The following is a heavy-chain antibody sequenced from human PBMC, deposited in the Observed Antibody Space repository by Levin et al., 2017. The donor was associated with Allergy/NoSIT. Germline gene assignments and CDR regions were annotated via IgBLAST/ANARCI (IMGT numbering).Heavy chain of an antibody. CDR1: GFTFSTYA. CDR3: AKERSYDSGWYGEFDY. V-gene: IGHV3-23*01. CDR2: ISGSGGNT. J-gene: IGHJ4*02. D-gene: IGHD6-19*01. Sequence: GGSLRLSCEASGFTFSTYAMTWVRQAPGKGLEWVSAISGSGGNTYYADSVKGRFTISRDNSKNTLYLQINSLRAEDTAVYYCAKERSYDSGWYGEFDYWGQGTLVTVSS.